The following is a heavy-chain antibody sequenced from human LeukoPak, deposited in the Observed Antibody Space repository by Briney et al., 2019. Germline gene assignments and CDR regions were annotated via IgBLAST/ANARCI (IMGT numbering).Heavy chain of an antibody. V-gene: IGHV3-23*01. CDR3: ARGSGSYLDRPFDY. Sequence: PGGSLRLSCAASGFTFSSYAMSWVRQAPGKGLEWVSAISGSGGSTYYADSVKGRFTISRDNSKNTLYLQMNSLRAEDTAVYYCARGSGSYLDRPFDYWGQGTLVTVSS. J-gene: IGHJ4*02. CDR1: GFTFSSYA. D-gene: IGHD3-10*01. CDR2: ISGSGGST.